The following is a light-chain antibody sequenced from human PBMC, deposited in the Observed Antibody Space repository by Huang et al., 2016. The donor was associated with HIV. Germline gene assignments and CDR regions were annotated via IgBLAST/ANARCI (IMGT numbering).Light chain of an antibody. CDR1: QNITKS. J-gene: IGKJ1*01. Sequence: DIQMTQSPPPLSASVGDRVTFTCRADQNITKSLKWYQQKPGKAPKRLIYTVSTLECGGPSRFCGSGSGSRFTLNIGYLHPEDFATCYCHQSFSVPRTFG. V-gene: IGKV1-39*01. CDR3: HQSFSVPRT. CDR2: TVS.